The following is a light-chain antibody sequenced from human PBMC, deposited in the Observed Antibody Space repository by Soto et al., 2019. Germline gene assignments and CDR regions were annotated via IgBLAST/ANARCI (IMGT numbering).Light chain of an antibody. CDR1: KLGDKY. V-gene: IGLV3-1*01. CDR2: QDT. CDR3: QAWDSSSVV. J-gene: IGLJ2*01. Sequence: SSELTQPPSVSVSPGQTASITCSGDKLGDKYVCWYQQKPGQSPVLVIYQDTKRPSGIPERFSASNSGNTATLTISGAQAMDESDYYCQAWDSSSVVFGGGTKLTVL.